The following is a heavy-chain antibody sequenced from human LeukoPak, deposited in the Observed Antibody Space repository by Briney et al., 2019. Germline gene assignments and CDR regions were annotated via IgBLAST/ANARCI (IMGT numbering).Heavy chain of an antibody. CDR2: IRSKPYGGTT. D-gene: IGHD6-13*01. V-gene: IGHV3-49*04. Sequence: PGRSRRLSCTTSGLTFGDHAMSWVRQAPGKGLEWVGFIRSKPYGGTTEYAASVKGRFSISRDDSKSIAYLQMNSLKNEYTAVYYCTRMYSEISSWALDYGGQETLDTVSS. J-gene: IGHJ4*02. CDR3: TRMYSEISSWALDY. CDR1: GLTFGDHA.